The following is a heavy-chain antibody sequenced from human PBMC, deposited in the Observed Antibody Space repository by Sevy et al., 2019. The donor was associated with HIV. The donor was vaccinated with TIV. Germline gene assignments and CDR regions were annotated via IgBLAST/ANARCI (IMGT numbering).Heavy chain of an antibody. D-gene: IGHD2-2*01. Sequence: GGSLRLSCVASGFMFSNYWMSWVRQAPGKGLEWVANIKRDGSEKYYVASVKGRFTISRDNAKNSLYPQMNSLRVEDTAVYYCARDCSSTSCLWGMDVWGPGTTVTVSS. CDR1: GFMFSNYW. J-gene: IGHJ6*02. CDR3: ARDCSSTSCLWGMDV. V-gene: IGHV3-7*03. CDR2: IKRDGSEK.